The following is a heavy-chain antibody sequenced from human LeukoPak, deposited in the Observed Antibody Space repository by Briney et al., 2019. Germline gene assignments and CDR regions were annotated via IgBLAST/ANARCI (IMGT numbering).Heavy chain of an antibody. V-gene: IGHV3-7*02. D-gene: IGHD3-3*02. CDR1: GFTFSTYW. CDR3: GNLALVDDLGSDY. J-gene: IGHJ4*02. CDR2: IKQDGSEE. Sequence: PGASLRLSCAASGFTFSTYWMSWVRQAPGKGLEWVANIKQDGSEECYVDSVKGRFTISRDNAKNSRYLQMNRLRADDTAVYYCGNLALVDDLGSDYWGQGTLVTVSS.